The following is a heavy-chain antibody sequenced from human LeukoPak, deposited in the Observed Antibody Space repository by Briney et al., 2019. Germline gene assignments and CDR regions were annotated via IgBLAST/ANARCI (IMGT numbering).Heavy chain of an antibody. CDR3: AREPSSSYFDY. Sequence: QSGGSLRLSCAPSGFTFSSYWMSWVRQAPGKGLEWVANIKQDGSEKYYVDSVKGRFTISRDNAKNSLYLQMNSLRAEDTAVYYCAREPSSSYFDYWGQGTLVTVSS. V-gene: IGHV3-7*01. CDR2: IKQDGSEK. J-gene: IGHJ4*02. CDR1: GFTFSSYW. D-gene: IGHD6-6*01.